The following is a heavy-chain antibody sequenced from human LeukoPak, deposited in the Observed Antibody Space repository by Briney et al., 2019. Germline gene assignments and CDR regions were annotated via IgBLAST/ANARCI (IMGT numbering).Heavy chain of an antibody. V-gene: IGHV3-30-3*01. Sequence: GGSLRLSCAASGFTFSSYAMHWVRQAPGKGLEWVAVISYDGSNKYYADSVKGRFTISRDNSKNTLYLQMNSLRAEDTAVYYCAREVVSGWDYFDYWGQGTLVTVSS. CDR3: AREVVSGWDYFDY. D-gene: IGHD6-19*01. CDR1: GFTFSSYA. CDR2: ISYDGSNK. J-gene: IGHJ4*02.